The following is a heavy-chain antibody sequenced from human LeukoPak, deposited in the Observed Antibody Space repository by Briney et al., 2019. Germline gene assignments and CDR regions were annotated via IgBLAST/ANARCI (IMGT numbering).Heavy chain of an antibody. D-gene: IGHD4-17*01. J-gene: IGHJ4*02. V-gene: IGHV3-30*18. Sequence: PGGSLRLSCAAPGFTFSSYGMHWVRQAPGKGLEWVAVISYDGSNKYYADSVKGRFTISRDNSKNTLYLQMNSLRAEDTAVYYCAKDSGDYVLGYWGQGTLVTVSS. CDR2: ISYDGSNK. CDR1: GFTFSSYG. CDR3: AKDSGDYVLGY.